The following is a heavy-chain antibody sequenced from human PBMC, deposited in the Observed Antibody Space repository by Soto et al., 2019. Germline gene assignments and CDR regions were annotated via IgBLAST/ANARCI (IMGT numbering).Heavy chain of an antibody. D-gene: IGHD2-15*01. CDR2: IVVGSGNT. CDR3: AADRGYCSGGSCSGRYYYYYYGMDV. CDR1: GFTFTSSA. Sequence: QMQLVQSGPEVKKPGTSVKVSCKASGFTFTSSAVQWVRQTRGQRLEWIGWIVVGSGNTNYAQKFQERVTITRDMSTSTAYMELSSLRSEDAAVYYCAADRGYCSGGSCSGRYYYYYYGMDVWGQGTTVTVSS. V-gene: IGHV1-58*01. J-gene: IGHJ6*02.